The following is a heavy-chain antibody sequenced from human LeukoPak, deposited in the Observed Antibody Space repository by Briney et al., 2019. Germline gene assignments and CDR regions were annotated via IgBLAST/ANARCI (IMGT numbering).Heavy chain of an antibody. Sequence: SETLSLTCTVSGGSISSYYWSWIRQPPGKGLEWIGYIYYSGSTNYNPSLKSRVTISVDTSKNQFSLKLSSVTAADTAVYYCARVMYYYDSSGYYFHAFDIWGQGTMVTVSS. CDR3: ARVMYYYDSSGYYFHAFDI. D-gene: IGHD3-22*01. V-gene: IGHV4-59*01. CDR2: IYYSGST. J-gene: IGHJ3*02. CDR1: GGSISSYY.